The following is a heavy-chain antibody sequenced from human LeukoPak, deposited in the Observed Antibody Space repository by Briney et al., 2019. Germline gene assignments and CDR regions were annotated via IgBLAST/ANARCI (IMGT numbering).Heavy chain of an antibody. Sequence: SETLSLTCTVSGGSISSSSYYWGWIRQPPGKGLEWIGSIYYSGSTYYNPSLKSRVTISVDTSKNQFSLKLSSVTAADTAVYYCARGVKWIQLWASTLFDYWGQGTLVTVSS. D-gene: IGHD5-18*01. CDR3: ARGVKWIQLWASTLFDY. CDR2: IYYSGST. J-gene: IGHJ4*02. CDR1: GGSISSSSYY. V-gene: IGHV4-39*01.